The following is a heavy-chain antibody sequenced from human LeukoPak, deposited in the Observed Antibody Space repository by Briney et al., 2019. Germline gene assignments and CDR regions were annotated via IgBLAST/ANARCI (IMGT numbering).Heavy chain of an antibody. V-gene: IGHV3-53*01. CDR2: IYSGGST. D-gene: IGHD5-18*01. J-gene: IGHJ4*02. Sequence: PGGSLRLSCAASGFTFSGSAMHWVRQASGKGLEWVSVIYSGGSTYYADSVKGRFTISRDNSKNTLYLQMNSLRAEDTAVYYCAKGGDSGYTSFDYWGQGTLVTVSS. CDR1: GFTFSGSA. CDR3: AKGGDSGYTSFDY.